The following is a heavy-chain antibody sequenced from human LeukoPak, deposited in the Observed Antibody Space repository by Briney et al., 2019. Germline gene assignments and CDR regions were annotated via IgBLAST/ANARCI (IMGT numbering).Heavy chain of an antibody. D-gene: IGHD3-22*01. CDR1: GYIFTNYG. J-gene: IGHJ4*02. V-gene: IGHV1-18*01. CDR3: AKGANYYYDSSGLRGDY. Sequence: ASVKVSCKASGYIFTNYGINWVRQAPGQGLEWIGWVSPYTGNATYAQEVRGRVTMTADTSTTTAYMELRSLKSDDTAVYYCAKGANYYYDSSGLRGDYWGQGTQVTVSS. CDR2: VSPYTGNA.